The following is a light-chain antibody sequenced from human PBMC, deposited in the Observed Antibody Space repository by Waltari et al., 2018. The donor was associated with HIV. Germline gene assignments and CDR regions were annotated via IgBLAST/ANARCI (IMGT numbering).Light chain of an antibody. Sequence: QSVLAQPPSASGTPGQRVTISCSGNTSNIGGNTVSWYQQLPGTAPKLLIYSNNQRPSGVPDRFSGSTSGTSASLVISGLQSEDEADYYCAAWDDSLKGGAFGPGTKVTVL. CDR1: TSNIGGNT. J-gene: IGLJ1*01. V-gene: IGLV1-44*01. CDR3: AAWDDSLKGGA. CDR2: SNN.